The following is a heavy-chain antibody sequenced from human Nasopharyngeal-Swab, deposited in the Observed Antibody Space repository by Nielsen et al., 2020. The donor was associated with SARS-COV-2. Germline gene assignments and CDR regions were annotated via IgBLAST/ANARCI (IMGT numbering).Heavy chain of an antibody. CDR1: GFTFSSYG. CDR2: ISYDGSNK. J-gene: IGHJ4*02. Sequence: GASLKISCAASGFTFSSYGMHWVRQAPGKGLEWVAVISYDGSNKYYAYSVKGRFTISRDNSKNTLYLQINSLRAEDTAIYYCANRRGSSWHPYCFDFWGQGTLVTVSS. CDR3: ANRRGSSWHPYCFDF. D-gene: IGHD6-13*01. V-gene: IGHV3-30*18.